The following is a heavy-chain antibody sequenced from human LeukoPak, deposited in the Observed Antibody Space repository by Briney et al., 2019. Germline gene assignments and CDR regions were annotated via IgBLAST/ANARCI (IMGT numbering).Heavy chain of an antibody. CDR2: INHSGST. CDR1: GGSFSGYY. CDR3: ANSIAARREYIDL. J-gene: IGHJ2*01. D-gene: IGHD6-6*01. Sequence: PSETLSLTCAVYGGSFSGYYWSWIRQPPGKGLEWIGEINHSGSTNYNPSLKSRVTISVDTSKNQFSLKLSSVTAADTAVYYCANSIAARREYIDLWGRGTLVTVSS. V-gene: IGHV4-34*01.